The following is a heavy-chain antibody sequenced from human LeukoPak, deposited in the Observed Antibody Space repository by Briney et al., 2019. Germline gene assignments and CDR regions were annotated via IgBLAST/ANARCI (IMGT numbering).Heavy chain of an antibody. Sequence: SETLSLTCTVSGGSISSGGHYRSWIRQHPGKGLEWIGYIYYSGSTYYNPSLKSRVTISVDTSKNHFSLKLRSVTAADTAVYYCASRSSLDLSSSFDYWGQGTLVTVSS. CDR3: ASRSSLDLSSSFDY. CDR2: IYYSGST. D-gene: IGHD6-6*01. V-gene: IGHV4-31*03. J-gene: IGHJ4*02. CDR1: GGSISSGGHY.